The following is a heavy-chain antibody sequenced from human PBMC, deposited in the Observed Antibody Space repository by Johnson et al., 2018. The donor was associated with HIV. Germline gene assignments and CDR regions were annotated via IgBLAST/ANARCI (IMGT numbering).Heavy chain of an antibody. CDR1: GFTFSDYY. Sequence: QVQLVESGGGVVQPGGSLRLSCAASGFTFSDYYMSWIRQAPGKGLEWVSYISSSGSTIYYADSVKGRFTISRDNAKNSLYLQMISLRAEDTAVYYCARAPYNWNLGLYGAFDMWGQGTMVTVSS. J-gene: IGHJ3*02. V-gene: IGHV3-11*04. CDR2: ISSSGSTI. CDR3: ARAPYNWNLGLYGAFDM. D-gene: IGHD1-20*01.